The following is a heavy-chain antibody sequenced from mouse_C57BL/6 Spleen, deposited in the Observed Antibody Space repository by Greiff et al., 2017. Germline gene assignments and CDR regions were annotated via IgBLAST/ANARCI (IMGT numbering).Heavy chain of an antibody. CDR3: ARRGFDY. Sequence: QVQLQQSGPELVKPGASVKISCKASGYAFSSSWMNWVKQRPGKGLEWIGRIYPGDGDTNYNGKFKGKATLTADKSSSTAYMQLSSLTSADSAVYFCARRGFDYWGQGTTLTVSS. CDR1: GYAFSSSW. CDR2: IYPGDGDT. V-gene: IGHV1-82*01. J-gene: IGHJ2*01.